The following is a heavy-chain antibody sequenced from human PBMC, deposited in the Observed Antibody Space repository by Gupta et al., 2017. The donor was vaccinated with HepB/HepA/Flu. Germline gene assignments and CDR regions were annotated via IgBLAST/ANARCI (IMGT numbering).Heavy chain of an antibody. CDR3: ARGGGEYCSSTSCYFYYYYYMDV. J-gene: IGHJ6*03. CDR2: INHSGST. Sequence: QVQLQQWGAGLLKPSETLSLTCAVYGGSFSGYYWSWIRQPPGKGLEWIGEINHSGSTNYNPSLKSRVTISVDTSKNQFSLKLSSVTAADTAVYYCARGGGEYCSSTSCYFYYYYYMDVWGKGTTVTVSS. CDR1: GGSFSGYY. V-gene: IGHV4-34*01. D-gene: IGHD2-2*01.